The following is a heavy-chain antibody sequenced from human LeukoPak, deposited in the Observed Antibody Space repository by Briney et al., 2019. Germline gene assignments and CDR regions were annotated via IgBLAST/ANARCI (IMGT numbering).Heavy chain of an antibody. J-gene: IGHJ4*02. CDR2: ISYDGSNK. Sequence: GGSLRLSCAASGFTFSSYAMHWVRQAPGKGLEWVAVISYDGSNKYYADSVKGRFTISRDNSKNTLYLQMNSLRAEDTAVYYCAKDSAVAGTGFDYWGQGTLVTVSS. CDR1: GFTFSSYA. D-gene: IGHD6-19*01. CDR3: AKDSAVAGTGFDY. V-gene: IGHV3-30*04.